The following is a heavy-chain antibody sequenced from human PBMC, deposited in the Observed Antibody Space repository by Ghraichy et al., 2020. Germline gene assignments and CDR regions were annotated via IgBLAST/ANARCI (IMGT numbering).Heavy chain of an antibody. CDR2: ISAYNGNT. CDR1: GYTFTSYG. J-gene: IGHJ6*03. CDR3: ARDLGYCSGGSCYSFNFYYYYYMDV. V-gene: IGHV1-18*01. D-gene: IGHD2-15*01. Sequence: ASVKVSCKASGYTFTSYGISWVRQAPGQGLEWMGWISAYNGNTNYAQKLQGRVTMTTDPSTSTAYMELRSLRSEDTAVYYCARDLGYCSGGSCYSFNFYYYYYMDVWGKGTTVTVSS.